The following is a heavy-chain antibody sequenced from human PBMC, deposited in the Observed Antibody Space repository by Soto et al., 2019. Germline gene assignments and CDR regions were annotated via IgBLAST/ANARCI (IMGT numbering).Heavy chain of an antibody. V-gene: IGHV1-8*01. CDR2: MNPNSGNT. CDR1: GYTFTSYD. D-gene: IGHD7-27*01. CDR3: AGDWAIYCFDP. J-gene: IGHJ5*02. Sequence: QVQLVQSGAEVKKPGASVKVSCKASGYTFTSYDINWVRQATGQGLEWMGWMNPNSGNTGYAQKFQGRVTMTRNTSIGTAYIELSSLRSEDTAVYYCAGDWAIYCFDPWGQGTLVIVSA.